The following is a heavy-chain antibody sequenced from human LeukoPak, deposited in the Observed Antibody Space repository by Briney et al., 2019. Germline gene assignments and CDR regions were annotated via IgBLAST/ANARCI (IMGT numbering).Heavy chain of an antibody. D-gene: IGHD4-23*01. J-gene: IGHJ4*02. CDR2: ISYDGNNK. CDR3: AREDYDGSYFDY. Sequence: GGSLRLSCAASGFTFSSYAMHWVRQAPGKGLEWVALISYDGNNKYSADSVKGRFTISRDNAKNSLYLQMNSLRAEDTAVYYCAREDYDGSYFDYWGQGTLVTVSS. CDR1: GFTFSSYA. V-gene: IGHV3-30-3*01.